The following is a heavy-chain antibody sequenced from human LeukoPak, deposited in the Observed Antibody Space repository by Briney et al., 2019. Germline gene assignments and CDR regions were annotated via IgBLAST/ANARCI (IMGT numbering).Heavy chain of an antibody. J-gene: IGHJ5*02. CDR3: AREAVAGINWFDP. Sequence: SVKVSCKASGGTFSSYAISWVRQAPGQGLEWMGGIIPIFGTANYAQKFQGRVTITADESTSTAYMELSSLRSEDTAVYYCAREAVAGINWFDPWGQGTLVTVSS. D-gene: IGHD6-19*01. V-gene: IGHV1-69*13. CDR2: IIPIFGTA. CDR1: GGTFSSYA.